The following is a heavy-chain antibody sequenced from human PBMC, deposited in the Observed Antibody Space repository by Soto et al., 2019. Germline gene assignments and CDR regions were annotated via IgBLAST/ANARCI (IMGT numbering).Heavy chain of an antibody. CDR2: IIPIFGTA. V-gene: IGHV1-69*13. J-gene: IGHJ6*03. Sequence: SVKVSCKASGGTFSSYAISWVRQAPGQGLEWMGGIIPIFGTANYAQKFQGRVTITADESTSTAYMELSSLRSEDTAVYYCAIYCYACTVTTFDNYYYYYMDVWGKGTTVTVSS. D-gene: IGHD4-17*01. CDR3: AIYCYACTVTTFDNYYYYYMDV. CDR1: GGTFSSYA.